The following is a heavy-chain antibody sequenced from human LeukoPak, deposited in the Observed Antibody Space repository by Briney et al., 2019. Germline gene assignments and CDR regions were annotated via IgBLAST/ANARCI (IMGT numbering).Heavy chain of an antibody. CDR2: IIPIFGTA. CDR3: ARARGYGDYRPRYYFDY. V-gene: IGHV1-69*13. D-gene: IGHD4-17*01. CDR1: GYTFTSYD. Sequence: SVKVSCKASGYTFTSYDINWVRQATGQGLEWMGGIIPIFGTANYAQKFQGRVTITADESTSTAYMELSSLRSEDTAVYYCARARGYGDYRPRYYFDYWGQGTLVTVSS. J-gene: IGHJ4*02.